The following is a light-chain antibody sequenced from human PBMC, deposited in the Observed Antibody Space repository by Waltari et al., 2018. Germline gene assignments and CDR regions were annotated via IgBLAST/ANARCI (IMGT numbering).Light chain of an antibody. CDR1: SSNIGAAYD. CDR2: RNT. V-gene: IGLV1-40*01. J-gene: IGLJ2*01. Sequence: QSVLTQPPSVSGAPGQRVPISCTGSSSNIGAAYDVHSYQQIPGTAPKLLIYRNTNRPSGVPDRFSGSKSGTSASLAITGLQAEDEADYYCQSYDTSLRSSVFGGGTKLTVL. CDR3: QSYDTSLRSSV.